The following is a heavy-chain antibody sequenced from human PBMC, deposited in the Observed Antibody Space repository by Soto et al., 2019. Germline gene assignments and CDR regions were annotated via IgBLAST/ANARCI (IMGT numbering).Heavy chain of an antibody. V-gene: IGHV4-59*01. CDR3: ARIQLLELVLDY. Sequence: SETLSLTCTVSGGSISSYYWSWIRQPPGKGLEWIGYIYYSGSTNYNPSLKSRVSMSVDMSTKQFSLRLFSVTAADTAVYYCARIQLLELVLDYWGQGTLVTVSS. CDR1: GGSISSYY. J-gene: IGHJ4*02. D-gene: IGHD6-6*01. CDR2: IYYSGST.